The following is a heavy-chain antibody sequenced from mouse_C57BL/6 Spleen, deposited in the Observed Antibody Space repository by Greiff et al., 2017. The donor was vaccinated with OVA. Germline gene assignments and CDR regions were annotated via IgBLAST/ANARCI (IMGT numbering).Heavy chain of an antibody. J-gene: IGHJ4*01. CDR2: IYPGDGDT. V-gene: IGHV1-80*01. CDR3: ARSLYDYDDYAMDY. Sequence: QVQLKQSGAELVKPGASVKISCKASGYAFSSYWMNWVKQRPGKGLEWIGQIYPGDGDTNYNGKFKGKATLTADKSSSTAYMQLSSLTSEDSAVYFCARSLYDYDDYAMDYWGQGTSVTVSS. CDR1: GYAFSSYW. D-gene: IGHD2-4*01.